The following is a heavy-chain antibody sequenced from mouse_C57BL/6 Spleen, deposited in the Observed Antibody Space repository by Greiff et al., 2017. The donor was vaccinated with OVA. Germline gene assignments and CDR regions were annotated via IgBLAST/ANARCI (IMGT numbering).Heavy chain of an antibody. CDR2: IDPSDSYT. CDR1: GYTFTSYW. CDR3: ARGGRSSYYAMDY. J-gene: IGHJ4*01. V-gene: IGHV1-69*01. Sequence: QVQLQQPGAELVMPGASVKLSCKASGYTFTSYWMHWVKQRPGQGLEWIGEIDPSDSYTNYNQKFKGKSTLTVDKSSSTAYMQLSSLTSEDSAVYYCARGGRSSYYAMDYWGQGTSVTVSS.